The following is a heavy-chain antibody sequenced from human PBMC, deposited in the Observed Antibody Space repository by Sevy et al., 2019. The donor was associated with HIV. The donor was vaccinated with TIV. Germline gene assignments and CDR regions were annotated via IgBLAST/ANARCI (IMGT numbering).Heavy chain of an antibody. Sequence: SETLSLTCTVSGDSIKRYYWSWIRQPPGKGLEWIGNVFYRGSANSNPSLKSRVTMSVDTSTNQFSLKLTSVTAADTAVYYCASHEDWGSSSWFRFDPWGQGTLVTVSS. CDR1: GDSIKRYY. V-gene: IGHV4-59*01. CDR2: VFYRGSA. J-gene: IGHJ5*02. CDR3: ASHEDWGSSSWFRFDP. D-gene: IGHD3-16*01.